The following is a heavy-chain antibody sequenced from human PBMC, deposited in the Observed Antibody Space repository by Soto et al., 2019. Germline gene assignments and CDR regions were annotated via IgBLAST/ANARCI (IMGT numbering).Heavy chain of an antibody. CDR2: INADNGNT. J-gene: IGHJ4*02. CDR1: GYTFSGSV. D-gene: IGHD4-17*01. Sequence: QVQLVQSGAEVKKPGASVKVSCKASGYTFSGSVMHWVRQAPGQGLEWMGWINADNGNTKYSKKFQGRVTMTWDTSASTAYMELSSLRSEDTAIYYCASEIDATTATSLDYWGQGTLVTVSS. CDR3: ASEIDATTATSLDY. V-gene: IGHV1-3*01.